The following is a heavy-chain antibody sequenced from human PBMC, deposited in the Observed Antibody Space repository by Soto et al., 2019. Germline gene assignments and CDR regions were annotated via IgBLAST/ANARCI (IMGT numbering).Heavy chain of an antibody. V-gene: IGHV1-58*01. J-gene: IGHJ4*02. Sequence: GASVKVSCKASGFTFTSSAVQWVRQARGQRLEWIGWIVVGSGNTNYAQEFQERVTITRDMSTSTAYMELSSLRSEDTAVYYCAARPSSSWQYYFDYWGQGTLVTVSS. D-gene: IGHD6-13*01. CDR3: AARPSSSWQYYFDY. CDR2: IVVGSGNT. CDR1: GFTFTSSA.